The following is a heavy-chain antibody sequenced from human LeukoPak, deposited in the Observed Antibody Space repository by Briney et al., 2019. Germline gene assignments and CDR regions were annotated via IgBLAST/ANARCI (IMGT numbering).Heavy chain of an antibody. CDR1: GFTFSSYA. V-gene: IGHV3-64*01. Sequence: GGSLRLSCAASGFTFSSYAMHWVRQAPGKGLEYVSAISSNGGSTYYANSVKGRFTISRDNSKNTLSLQMNSLRAEDTAVYYCAKVHDTTISHPPGDYWGRGTLVTVSS. CDR3: AKVHDTTISHPPGDY. CDR2: ISSNGGST. J-gene: IGHJ4*02. D-gene: IGHD5-24*01.